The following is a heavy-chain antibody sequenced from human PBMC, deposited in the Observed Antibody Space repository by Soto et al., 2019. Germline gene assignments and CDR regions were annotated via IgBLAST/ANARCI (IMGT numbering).Heavy chain of an antibody. V-gene: IGHV3-48*03. J-gene: IGHJ6*02. CDR2: NSSSGSTI. CDR3: ARSNMDV. D-gene: IGHD4-4*01. CDR1: GFTFSSYE. Sequence: GGSLRLSCAASGFTFSSYEMNWVRQAPGKGLEWVSYNSSSGSTIYYADSVKGRFTISRDNAKNSLYLQMNSLRAEDTAVYYCARSNMDVWGQGTTVTVSS.